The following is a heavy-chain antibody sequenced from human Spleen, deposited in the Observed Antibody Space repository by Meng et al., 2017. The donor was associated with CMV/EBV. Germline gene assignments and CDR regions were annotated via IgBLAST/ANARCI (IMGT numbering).Heavy chain of an antibody. V-gene: IGHV3-21*01. J-gene: IGHJ4*02. D-gene: IGHD2-2*01. CDR1: GFTFDDYA. CDR2: ISSSSRYI. Sequence: LSLTCAASGFTFDDYAMHWVRQAPGKGLEWVSSISSSSRYIYYADSVKGRFTISRDNAKNSLSLQMNSLRAEDTAVYYCARDPWDIVAIPAAPDNWGQGTLVTVSS. CDR3: ARDPWDIVAIPAAPDN.